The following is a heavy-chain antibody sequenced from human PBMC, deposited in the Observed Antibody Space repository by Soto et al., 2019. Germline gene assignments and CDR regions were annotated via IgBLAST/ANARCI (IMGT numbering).Heavy chain of an antibody. Sequence: QVQLVQSGAEVRKPGASVKVSCKASGHTLASYDINWVRQATGQGLEWMGWMTPDSGDTGYAQKFPGRVTMNWDTSITTAYMELSSLRSDDTAVYYCARDPFYGWFDSWGQGTLVTVSS. J-gene: IGHJ5*01. CDR3: ARDPFYGWFDS. V-gene: IGHV1-8*01. D-gene: IGHD3-16*01. CDR2: MTPDSGDT. CDR1: GHTLASYD.